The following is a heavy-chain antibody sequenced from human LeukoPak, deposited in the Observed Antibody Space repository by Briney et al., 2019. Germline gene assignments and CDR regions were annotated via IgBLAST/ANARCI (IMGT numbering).Heavy chain of an antibody. Sequence: ASVKVSCKASGGTFSSYAISWVRQAPGQGLEWMGRIIPILGIANYAQKFQGRVTITADKSTSTAYVELSSLRSEDTAVYYCARDRLQLWSYFDYWGQGTLVTVSS. D-gene: IGHD5-18*01. V-gene: IGHV1-69*04. J-gene: IGHJ4*02. CDR2: IIPILGIA. CDR1: GGTFSSYA. CDR3: ARDRLQLWSYFDY.